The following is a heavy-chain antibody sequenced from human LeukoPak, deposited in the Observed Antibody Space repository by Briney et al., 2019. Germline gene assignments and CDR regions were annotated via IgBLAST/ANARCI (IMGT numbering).Heavy chain of an antibody. Sequence: KPGGSLRLSCEGSGFTFSNFGTNWVRQAPGKGLEWVSYIDGSSRNIRYADSVKGRFTIFRDNAKTSLFLQMNNLTVDDTAVYYCARRLAYWGHGTLVVVSS. CDR2: IDGSSRNI. CDR1: GFTFSNFG. J-gene: IGHJ1*01. CDR3: ARRLAY. V-gene: IGHV3-21*06.